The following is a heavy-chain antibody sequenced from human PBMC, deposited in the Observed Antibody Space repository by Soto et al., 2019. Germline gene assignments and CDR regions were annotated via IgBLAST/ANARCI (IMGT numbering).Heavy chain of an antibody. Sequence: PGGSLRLSCAASGFTFSSYGMHWVRQAPGKGLEWVAVISYDGSNKYYADSVKGRFTISRDNSKNTLYLQMNSLRAGDTAVYYCASHDYGDYLGAFDIWGQGTMVT. CDR3: ASHDYGDYLGAFDI. J-gene: IGHJ3*02. V-gene: IGHV3-30*03. CDR2: ISYDGSNK. CDR1: GFTFSSYG. D-gene: IGHD4-17*01.